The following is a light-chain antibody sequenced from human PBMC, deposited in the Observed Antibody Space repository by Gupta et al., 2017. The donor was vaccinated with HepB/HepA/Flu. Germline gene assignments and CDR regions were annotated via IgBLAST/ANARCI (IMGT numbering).Light chain of an antibody. Sequence: DIQLTQSPSVLSASVGDRVTITCRASQGISSYLAWYQQQPGKAPNLLIYGASTLQSGSPSRFSGSGAGTEFTLTISSLQPEDFATYYCQLLNNFPLVTFGGGTKVEIK. J-gene: IGKJ4*01. V-gene: IGKV1-9*01. CDR1: QGISSY. CDR2: GAS. CDR3: QLLNNFPLVT.